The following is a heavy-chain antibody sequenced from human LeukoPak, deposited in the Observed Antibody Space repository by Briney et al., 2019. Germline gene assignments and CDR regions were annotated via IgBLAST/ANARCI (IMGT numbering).Heavy chain of an antibody. CDR2: INPNSGGT. CDR3: ARRWLPENWFDP. J-gene: IGHJ5*02. D-gene: IGHD6-19*01. V-gene: IGHV1-2*02. Sequence: GASVKVSCKASGYTFTGYYMHWVRQAPGQGLEWMGWINPNSGGTNYAQKFQGRVPMTRDTSISTAYMELSRLRSDDTAVYYCARRWLPENWFDPWGQGTLVTVSS. CDR1: GYTFTGYY.